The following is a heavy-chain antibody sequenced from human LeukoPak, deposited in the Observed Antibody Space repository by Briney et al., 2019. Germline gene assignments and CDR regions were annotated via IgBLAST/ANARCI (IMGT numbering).Heavy chain of an antibody. Sequence: PGGSLRLSCAASGFTFSSHAMGWVRKAPRMGLELISGIGGLGGSTYYAGSVKGRFTISRDNSQNTLYLHMNSLRADDTAVYYCARDPGVVAFHYFDYWGQGSLVTVSS. CDR1: GFTFSSHA. CDR3: ARDPGVVAFHYFDY. CDR2: IGGLGGST. D-gene: IGHD3-3*01. J-gene: IGHJ4*02. V-gene: IGHV3-23*01.